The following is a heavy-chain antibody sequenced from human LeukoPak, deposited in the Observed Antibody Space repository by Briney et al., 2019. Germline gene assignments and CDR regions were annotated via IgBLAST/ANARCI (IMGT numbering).Heavy chain of an antibody. D-gene: IGHD2-2*01. CDR3: AGYCSSTSCPEYYYGMDV. J-gene: IGHJ6*02. CDR2: ISYDGSNK. V-gene: IGHV3-30*04. CDR1: GFTFSSYA. Sequence: PGGSLRLSCAASGFTFSSYAMHWVRQAPGKGLEWVAVISYDGSNKYYADSVKGRFTISRDNSKNTLYLQMNSLRAEDTAVYYCAGYCSSTSCPEYYYGMDVWGQGTTVTVSS.